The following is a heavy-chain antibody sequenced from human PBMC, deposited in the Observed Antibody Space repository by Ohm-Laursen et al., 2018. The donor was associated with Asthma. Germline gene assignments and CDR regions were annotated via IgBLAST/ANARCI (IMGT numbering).Heavy chain of an antibody. CDR1: GGTFGSYA. CDR3: ARGGEVGATPLDY. V-gene: IGHV1-69*13. J-gene: IGHJ4*02. CDR2: IIPIFGTA. Sequence: GASVKVSCKASGGTFGSYAISWVRQAPGQGLEWMGGIIPIFGTANYAQKFQGRVTITADESTSTAYMELSSLRSEDTAVYYCARGGEVGATPLDYWGQGTLVTVSS. D-gene: IGHD1-26*01.